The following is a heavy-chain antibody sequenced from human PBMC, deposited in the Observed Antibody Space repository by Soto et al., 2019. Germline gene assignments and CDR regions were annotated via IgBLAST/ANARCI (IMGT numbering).Heavy chain of an antibody. J-gene: IGHJ5*02. Sequence: ASVKVSCKASGYTFTSYGISWVRQAPGQGLEWMGWISAYNGNTNYAQKLQGRVTMTTDTSTSTAYMELRSIRSDDTAVYCSATSLLVLRFLEWPPAWFDPWGQGTLVTVSS. CDR3: ATSLLVLRFLEWPPAWFDP. D-gene: IGHD3-3*01. V-gene: IGHV1-18*01. CDR2: ISAYNGNT. CDR1: GYTFTSYG.